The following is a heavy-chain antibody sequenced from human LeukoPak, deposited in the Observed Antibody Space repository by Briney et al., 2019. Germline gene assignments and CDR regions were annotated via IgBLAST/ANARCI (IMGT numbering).Heavy chain of an antibody. CDR2: IYYSGST. J-gene: IGHJ4*02. D-gene: IGHD2-21*02. V-gene: IGHV4-31*03. CDR3: ARDGSAIPSDY. CDR1: GGSISSGGYY. Sequence: SETLSLTCTVSGGSISSGGYYWSWIRQHPGKGLEWIGYIYYSGSTYYNPSLKSRVTISVDTSKNQFSLKLSSVTAADTAVYYCARDGSAIPSDYWGQGTLVTVSS.